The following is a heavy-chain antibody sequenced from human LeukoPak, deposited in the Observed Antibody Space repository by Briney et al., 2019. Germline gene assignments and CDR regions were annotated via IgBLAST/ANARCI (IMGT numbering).Heavy chain of an antibody. Sequence: GASVKVSCKASGYTFTSYGISWVRQAPGQGLEWMGGIIPIFGTANYAQKFQGRVTITADESTSTAFMELSSLRSEDTAVYYCASVVVVAASHSEYFQHWGQGTLVTVSS. CDR2: IIPIFGTA. CDR1: GYTFTSYG. J-gene: IGHJ1*01. CDR3: ASVVVVAASHSEYFQH. D-gene: IGHD2-15*01. V-gene: IGHV1-69*13.